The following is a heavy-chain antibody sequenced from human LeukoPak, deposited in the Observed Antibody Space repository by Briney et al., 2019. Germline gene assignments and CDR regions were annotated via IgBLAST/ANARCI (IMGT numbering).Heavy chain of an antibody. Sequence: GGSLRLSCAASGFTFSSYSMNWVRQAPGKGLEWVSYISSSSSTIYYADSVKGRFTISRDDAKNSLYLQMNSLRAEDTAVYYCARDCSSTSCSFRPYCMDVWGQGTTVTVSS. V-gene: IGHV3-48*01. CDR3: ARDCSSTSCSFRPYCMDV. CDR2: ISSSSSTI. CDR1: GFTFSSYS. J-gene: IGHJ6*02. D-gene: IGHD2-2*01.